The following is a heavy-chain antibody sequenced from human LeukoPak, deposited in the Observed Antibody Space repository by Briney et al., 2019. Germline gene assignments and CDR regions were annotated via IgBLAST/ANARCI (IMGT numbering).Heavy chain of an antibody. CDR2: INWNGGST. CDR1: GFTFDDYG. D-gene: IGHD3-22*01. V-gene: IGHV3-20*04. J-gene: IGHJ6*03. CDR3: ARYGDSSGYYYYYYYMDV. Sequence: GGSLRLSCAASGFTFDDYGMGWVRQAPGKGLEWVSGINWNGGSTGYADSVKGRFTISRDNAKNSLYLQMNSLRADDTALYYCARYGDSSGYYYYYYYMDVWGKGTTVTVSS.